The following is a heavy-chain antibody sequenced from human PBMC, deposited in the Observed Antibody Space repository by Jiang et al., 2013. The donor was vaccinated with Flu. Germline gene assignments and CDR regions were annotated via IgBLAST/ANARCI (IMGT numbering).Heavy chain of an antibody. V-gene: IGHV4-34*01. CDR2: INHSGST. CDR1: GGSFSGYY. Sequence: LLKPSETLTLTCAVYGGSFSGYYWTWIRQPPGKGLEWIGEINHSGSTNYNPSLKSRVTISVDTSKNQFSLNLRSVTAADTAVYYCARREVYCSGGTCNSGRIGNWGQGTLVTVSS. D-gene: IGHD2-15*01. J-gene: IGHJ4*02. CDR3: ARREVYCSGGTCNSGRIGN.